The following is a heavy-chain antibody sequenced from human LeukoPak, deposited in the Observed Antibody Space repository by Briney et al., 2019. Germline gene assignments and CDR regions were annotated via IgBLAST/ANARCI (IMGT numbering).Heavy chain of an antibody. CDR2: ISSSSSYI. V-gene: IGHV3-21*01. CDR1: GFTFSSYS. J-gene: IGHJ5*02. D-gene: IGHD6-13*01. CDR3: AREAAAGIVWFDP. Sequence: GGSLRLSCAASGFTFSSYSMNWVRQAPGKGLEWVSSISSSSSYIYYADSVKGRFTISRDNAKNSLYLQMNSLRAEDTAVYYCAREAAAGIVWFDPWGQGTLVTVSS.